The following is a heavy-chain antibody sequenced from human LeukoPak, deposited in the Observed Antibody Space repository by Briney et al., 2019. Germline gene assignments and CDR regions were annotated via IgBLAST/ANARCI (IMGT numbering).Heavy chain of an antibody. D-gene: IGHD3-10*01. Sequence: SETLSLTCTVSGGSISSGSYYWSWIRQPAGKGLEWIGRIYTSGSTNYNPSLKSRVTISVDTSKNQFSLKLSSVTAADTAVYYCARDQDYYGSGSYGPDHWGQGTLVIVSS. CDR3: ARDQDYYGSGSYGPDH. CDR2: IYTSGST. J-gene: IGHJ4*02. CDR1: GGSISSGSYY. V-gene: IGHV4-61*02.